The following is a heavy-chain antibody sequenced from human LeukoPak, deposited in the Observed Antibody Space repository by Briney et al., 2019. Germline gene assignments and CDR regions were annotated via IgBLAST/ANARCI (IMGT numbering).Heavy chain of an antibody. CDR1: GGSISSSTYY. CDR2: IYSSGST. D-gene: IGHD5-18*01. J-gene: IGHJ4*02. Sequence: PSETLYLTCTVSGGSISSSTYYWGWIRQPPGKGLEWIGSIYSSGSTYYNPSIKSRVTIYADTSKNQFSLKLSSVTASATAVYYFARTGPDTAMVHFDYWGQGTLVTVSS. V-gene: IGHV4-39*01. CDR3: ARTGPDTAMVHFDY.